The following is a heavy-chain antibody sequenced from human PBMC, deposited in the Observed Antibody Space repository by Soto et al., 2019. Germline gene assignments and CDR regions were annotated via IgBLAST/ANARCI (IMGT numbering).Heavy chain of an antibody. CDR3: ARNEGGRYYDSSGYYSMHHAFDI. CDR2: INPSGGST. D-gene: IGHD3-22*01. V-gene: IGHV1-46*01. Sequence: GASVKVSCKASGYTFTSYYMHWVRQAPGQGLEWMGIINPSGGSTSYAQKFQGRVTMTRDTSTSTVFMELSSLRSEDTAVYYCARNEGGRYYDSSGYYSMHHAFDIWGQGTIVTVSS. CDR1: GYTFTSYY. J-gene: IGHJ3*02.